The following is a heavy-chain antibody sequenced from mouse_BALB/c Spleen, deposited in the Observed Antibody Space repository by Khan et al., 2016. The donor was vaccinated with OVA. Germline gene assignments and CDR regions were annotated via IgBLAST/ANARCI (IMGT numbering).Heavy chain of an antibody. V-gene: IGHV1S134*01. CDR3: AAAYYRNDCDY. CDR2: IYSGYGYT. D-gene: IGHD2-14*01. J-gene: IGHJ2*01. Sequence: VQLKQSGAELGRPGSSVKLSCKTSGFTFTSYGIKWVKQRPGQGLEWIGYIYSGYGYTVYNVKFQGKATLTSDTFSSTAYMQLRSLTSEDSAIYFSAAAYYRNDCDYWGQGTTLTGSS. CDR1: GFTFTSYG.